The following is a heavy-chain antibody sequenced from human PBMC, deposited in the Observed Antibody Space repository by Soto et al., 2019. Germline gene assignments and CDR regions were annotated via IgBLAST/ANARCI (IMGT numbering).Heavy chain of an antibody. CDR3: ARGGKYPHYYYYYYMDV. J-gene: IGHJ6*03. CDR1: GYY. V-gene: IGHV4-34*01. Sequence: GYYRSRIHKPPGKGLEWIGEINHSGSTNYNPSLKSRVTISVDTSKNQFSLKLSSVTAADTAVYYCARGGKYPHYYYYYYMDVWGKGTTVTVSS. CDR2: INHSGST. D-gene: IGHD2-2*01.